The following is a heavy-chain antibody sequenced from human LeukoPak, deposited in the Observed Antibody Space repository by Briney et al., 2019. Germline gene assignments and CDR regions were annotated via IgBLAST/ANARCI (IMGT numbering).Heavy chain of an antibody. CDR3: ARLDILTGNYYYFNF. Sequence: GGSLSLSCAASGFTFSSYWMHWVSQAPGMGLVWVSRISGDGSTTSYADSVKGRFTISRDNAKNTLYLQMNSLRAEDTAVYYCARLDILTGNYYYFNFWGQGTLVTVSS. D-gene: IGHD3-9*01. CDR2: ISGDGSTT. V-gene: IGHV3-74*01. CDR1: GFTFSSYW. J-gene: IGHJ4*02.